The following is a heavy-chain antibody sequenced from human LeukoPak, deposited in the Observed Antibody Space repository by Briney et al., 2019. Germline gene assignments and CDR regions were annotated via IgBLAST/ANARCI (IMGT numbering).Heavy chain of an antibody. CDR1: GFTFSSYA. V-gene: IGHV3-9*01. Sequence: GGSLRLSCAASGFTFSSYAMSWVRQAPGKGLEWVSGISWNSGSIGYADSVKGRFTISRDNAKNSLYLQMNSLRAEDTALYYCAKDIRSSQDAFDIWGQGTMVTVSS. J-gene: IGHJ3*02. CDR2: ISWNSGSI. D-gene: IGHD2-15*01. CDR3: AKDIRSSQDAFDI.